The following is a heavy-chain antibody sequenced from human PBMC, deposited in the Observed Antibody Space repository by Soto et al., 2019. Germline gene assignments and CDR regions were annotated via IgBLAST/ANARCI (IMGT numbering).Heavy chain of an antibody. Sequence: SETLSLTCAVYGGSFSGYYWSWIRQPPGKGLEWIGEINHSGSTNYNPSLKSRVTISVDTSKNQFSLKLSSVTAADTAVYYCARGWFRNWFDPWGQGTLVTVSS. V-gene: IGHV4-34*01. D-gene: IGHD3-10*01. CDR1: GGSFSGYY. J-gene: IGHJ5*02. CDR2: INHSGST. CDR3: ARGWFRNWFDP.